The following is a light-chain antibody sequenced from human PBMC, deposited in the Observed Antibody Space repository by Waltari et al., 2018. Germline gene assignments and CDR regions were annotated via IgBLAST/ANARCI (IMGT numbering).Light chain of an antibody. CDR2: AAS. V-gene: IGKV1-39*01. J-gene: IGKJ1*01. CDR3: QQSYDTPRT. CDR1: QYISTY. Sequence: DFQMTQSPSSLSAPVGDRVTITCRASQYISTYLNWYQQKPGKGPKLLIYAASTLQSGVPSRFSGSGSGTYFTFTISSLQLEDFATYYCQQSYDTPRTFGQGTKVEVK.